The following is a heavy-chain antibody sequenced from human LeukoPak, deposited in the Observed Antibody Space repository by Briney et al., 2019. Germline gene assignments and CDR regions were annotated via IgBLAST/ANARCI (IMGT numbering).Heavy chain of an antibody. D-gene: IGHD1-14*01. CDR3: ARVNPNELLDY. V-gene: IGHV4-34*01. J-gene: IGHJ4*02. Sequence: SETLSLTCAVYGGSFSGYYWSWIRQPPGRGLEWIGEINHSGSTNYNPSLKSRVTISVDTSKNQFSLKLSSVTAADTAVYYCARVNPNELLDYWGQGTLVTVSS. CDR1: GGSFSGYY. CDR2: INHSGST.